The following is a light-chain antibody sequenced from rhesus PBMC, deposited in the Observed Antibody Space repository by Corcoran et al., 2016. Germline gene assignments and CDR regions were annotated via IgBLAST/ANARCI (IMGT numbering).Light chain of an antibody. CDR2: AAS. Sequence: DIQMTQSPSSLSASVGDKVTITCRASQGISRWLAWYQQKTGKAPKLLIYAASSLKSGVPSRFSGIGSGTVYTLTISGLHPEDFATYYCQQGYNTPWTFGQCTKVEIK. CDR1: QGISRW. CDR3: QQGYNTPWT. V-gene: IGKV1-18*01. J-gene: IGKJ1*01.